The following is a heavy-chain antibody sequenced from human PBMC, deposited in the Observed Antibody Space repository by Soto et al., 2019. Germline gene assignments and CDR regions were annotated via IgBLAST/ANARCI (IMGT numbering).Heavy chain of an antibody. Sequence: GGSLRLSCAASGFTFTNFAMSWVRQAPGKGLEWVSYIGGRDGTILYADSVEGRFAISRDNSKNTLYLQANSLRSEDQAVYYCTRGPYCDTSSCVLPSYYSAMDVWGRGTTVSVSS. J-gene: IGHJ6*02. CDR3: TRGPYCDTSSCVLPSYYSAMDV. CDR1: GFTFTNFA. CDR2: IGGRDGTI. D-gene: IGHD2-2*01. V-gene: IGHV3-23*01.